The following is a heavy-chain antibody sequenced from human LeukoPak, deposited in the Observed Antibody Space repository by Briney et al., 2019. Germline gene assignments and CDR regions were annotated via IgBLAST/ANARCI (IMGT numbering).Heavy chain of an antibody. CDR2: IRYDGSNK. J-gene: IGHJ3*02. V-gene: IGHV3-30*02. CDR1: GFTFSSYG. Sequence: GGSLRLSCAASGFTFSSYGMHWVRQAPGKGLEWVAFIRYDGSNKYYADSVKGRFTISRDNSKNTLYLQMNSLRAEDTAVYYCAKDLIDCGGPDAFDIWGQGTMVTVSS. CDR3: AKDLIDCGGPDAFDI. D-gene: IGHD4-23*01.